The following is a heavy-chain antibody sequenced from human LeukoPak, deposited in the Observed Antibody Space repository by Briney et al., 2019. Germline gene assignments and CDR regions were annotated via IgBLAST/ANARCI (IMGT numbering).Heavy chain of an antibody. V-gene: IGHV1-46*01. D-gene: IGHD2-2*01. CDR3: AAYIVVVPAANPRYALDI. Sequence: ASVKVSCKASGYTFTSYYMHWVRQAPGQGLEWMGIINPSGGSTSYAQKFQGRVTMTRDTSTSTVYMELSSLRSEDTAVYYCAAYIVVVPAANPRYALDIWGQGTMVTVSS. J-gene: IGHJ3*02. CDR2: INPSGGST. CDR1: GYTFTSYY.